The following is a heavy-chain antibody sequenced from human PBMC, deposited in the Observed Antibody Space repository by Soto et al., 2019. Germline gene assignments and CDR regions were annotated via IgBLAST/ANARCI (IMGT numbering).Heavy chain of an antibody. V-gene: IGHV4-30-2*06. J-gene: IGHJ4*02. D-gene: IGHD3-22*01. CDR1: GCSISSGGFS. Sequence: PSETLSLSCTVSGCSISSGGFSWSWIRQSPGKGLELIGYIYYSGSTYYNPSLKSRVTISVDRSKNEFSLRLSSVTAADTAVYYCARATFIRKGYYDATDYYYFDYWGQGTLVTVSS. CDR3: ARATFIRKGYYDATDYYYFDY. CDR2: IYYSGST.